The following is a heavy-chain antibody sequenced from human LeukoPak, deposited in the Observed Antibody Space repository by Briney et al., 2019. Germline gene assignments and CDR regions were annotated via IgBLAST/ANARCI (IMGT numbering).Heavy chain of an antibody. CDR2: IYYSGST. Sequence: SETLSLTCTVSGGSISSSSYYWGWIRQPPGEGLEWIGSIYYSGSTYYNPSLKSQVTISVDTSKNQFSLKLSSVTAADTAVYYCARHGHCSSTSCSTYYYGMDVWGQGTTVAVSS. D-gene: IGHD2-2*02. J-gene: IGHJ6*02. CDR3: ARHGHCSSTSCSTYYYGMDV. CDR1: GGSISSSSYY. V-gene: IGHV4-39*01.